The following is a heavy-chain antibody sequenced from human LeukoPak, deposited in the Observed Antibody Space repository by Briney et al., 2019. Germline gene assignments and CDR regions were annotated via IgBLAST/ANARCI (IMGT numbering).Heavy chain of an antibody. V-gene: IGHV3-48*01. CDR1: GFTLSSYS. CDR2: ISGGSSTI. Sequence: GGSLRLSCAASGFTLSSYSMNWVRQAPGKGLEWVSYISGGSSTIYNADSVKGRFTISRDNAKNLLYLLMDTLRAEDTAVYYCAKVGSNQWLDYWGQGTLVTVSS. J-gene: IGHJ4*02. CDR3: AKVGSNQWLDY. D-gene: IGHD6-19*01.